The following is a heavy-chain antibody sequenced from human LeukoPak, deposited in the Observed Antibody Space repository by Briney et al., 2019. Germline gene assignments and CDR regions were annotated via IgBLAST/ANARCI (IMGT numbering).Heavy chain of an antibody. CDR2: ISSSRRHT. D-gene: IGHD3-16*01. J-gene: IGHJ5*02. CDR3: ARGVGLGGWFDP. CDR1: AFTFSSYS. V-gene: IGHV3-21*01. Sequence: PGGSLRLSCAPAAFTFSSYSTSWVRQAPGKGLEWVSSISSSRRHTYYADSVKGRFTISRDNAKNSLYLQMNSLRVEDTAVYYCARGVGLGGWFDPWGQGTLVTVSS.